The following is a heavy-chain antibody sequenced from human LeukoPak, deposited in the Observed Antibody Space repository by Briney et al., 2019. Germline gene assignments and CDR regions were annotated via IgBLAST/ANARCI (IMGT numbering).Heavy chain of an antibody. J-gene: IGHJ4*02. CDR1: GFTFSRYY. CDR2: ISGSTNYI. Sequence: GGSLRLSCAASGFTFSRYYMNWVRQAPGKGLEWVSSISGSTNYIYYADSVKGRFTISRDNAKNSLYLQMNSLRAEDTAVYYCARAIFGVAIAYWGQGTLVTVSS. V-gene: IGHV3-21*01. CDR3: ARAIFGVAIAY. D-gene: IGHD3-3*01.